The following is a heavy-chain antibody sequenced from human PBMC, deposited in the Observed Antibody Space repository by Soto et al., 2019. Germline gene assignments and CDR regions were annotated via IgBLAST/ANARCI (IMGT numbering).Heavy chain of an antibody. J-gene: IGHJ5*02. CDR1: GGSISSSNW. CDR3: TRESGALHDYGERTLASFDP. CDR2: IYHSGST. D-gene: IGHD4-17*01. Sequence: QVQLQESGPGLVKPSGTLSFTCAVSGGSISSSNWWSWVRQPPGQGLEWIGEIYHSGSTNYNPSLKSRVTISVDKSKNQFSLKLSSVTAADTAVYYCTRESGALHDYGERTLASFDPWGQSTIVTVSS. V-gene: IGHV4-4*02.